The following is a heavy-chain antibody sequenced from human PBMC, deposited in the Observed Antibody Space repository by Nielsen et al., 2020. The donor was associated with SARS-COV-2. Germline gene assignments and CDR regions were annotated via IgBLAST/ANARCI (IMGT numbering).Heavy chain of an antibody. CDR1: GFTFSSYA. D-gene: IGHD6-19*01. V-gene: IGHV3-23*01. Sequence: GESLNISCAASGFTFSSYAMSWVRQAPGKGLEWVSAISGSGGSTYYADSVKGRFTISRDNSKNTLYLQMNSLRADDTAVYYCAKSAYGQWLPIDAFDIWGQGTMVTVSS. CDR3: AKSAYGQWLPIDAFDI. CDR2: ISGSGGST. J-gene: IGHJ3*02.